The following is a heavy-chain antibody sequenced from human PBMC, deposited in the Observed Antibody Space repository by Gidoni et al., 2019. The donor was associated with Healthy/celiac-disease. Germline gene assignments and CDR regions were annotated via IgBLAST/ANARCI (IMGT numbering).Heavy chain of an antibody. D-gene: IGHD2-2*01. CDR2: INPNRGGK. CDR1: GYTFTGYY. J-gene: IGHJ6*02. V-gene: IGHV1-2*02. CDR3: ARAGLFCSSTSGFGDYGMDV. Sequence: QVQLVQSGAAVKKPGASVKVSCKASGYTFTGYYMHWVRQDPGQGLEWMGWINPNRGGKNYAQKFQGRVTMTRDTSISTAYMELSRLRSDDTAVYYCARAGLFCSSTSGFGDYGMDVWGQGTTVTVSS.